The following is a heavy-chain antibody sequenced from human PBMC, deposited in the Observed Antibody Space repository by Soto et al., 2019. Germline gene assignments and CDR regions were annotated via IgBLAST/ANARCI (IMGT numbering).Heavy chain of an antibody. J-gene: IGHJ4*02. CDR1: GFTFSSYA. CDR2: ISGGGSR. V-gene: IGHV3-23*01. D-gene: IGHD1-7*01. Sequence: EVQLLESGGGLVQPGGSLTLSCAASGFTFSSYAMNWVRQAPGKGLEWVSAISGGGSRYYADSVKGRFTISRDNSKNTLYLQMNSLRAEDTALYYCAKDSASSPRNDPELWWGQGSQVTVSS. CDR3: AKDSASSPRNDPELW.